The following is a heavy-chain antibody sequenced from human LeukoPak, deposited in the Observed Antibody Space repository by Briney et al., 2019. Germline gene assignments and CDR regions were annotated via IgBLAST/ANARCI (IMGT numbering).Heavy chain of an antibody. CDR1: GFAFSSYW. D-gene: IGHD3-16*02. J-gene: IGHJ4*02. CDR3: AHGQFNILGGYRN. CDR2: INSDGSST. Sequence: GGSLRLSCAASGFAFSSYWMHWVRQAPGKGLVWVSRINSDGSSTSYADSVKGRFTITRDNVKNMLYLQMNNLRAEDTAVYYCAHGQFNILGGYRNWGQGTLVTVSS. V-gene: IGHV3-74*01.